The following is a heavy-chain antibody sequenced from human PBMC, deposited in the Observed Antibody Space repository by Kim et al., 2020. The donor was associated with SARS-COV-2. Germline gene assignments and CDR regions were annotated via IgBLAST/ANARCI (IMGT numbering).Heavy chain of an antibody. CDR2: LNTNTGNP. CDR3: ARAPRVTIFGVVDWFDP. V-gene: IGHV7-4-1*02. Sequence: ASVKVSCKASGYTFTSYAMNWVRQAPGQGLEWMGWLNTNTGNPTYAQGFTGRFVFSLDTSVSTAYLQISSLKAEDTAVYYCARAPRVTIFGVVDWFDPWGQGTLVTVSS. J-gene: IGHJ5*02. D-gene: IGHD3-3*01. CDR1: GYTFTSYA.